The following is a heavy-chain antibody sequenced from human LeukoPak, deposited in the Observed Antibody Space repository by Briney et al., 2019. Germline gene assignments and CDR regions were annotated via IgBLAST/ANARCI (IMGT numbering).Heavy chain of an antibody. CDR1: GASMRTYY. Sequence: MASETLSLTCTVSGASMRTYYWSWIRQPPGKGLEWIGFIYHSGSTDYNPSLKSRGTISVDTSKNQFSLKLSSVTAPDTAVYYCSRTNYYGSGSYYPDLWGQGTLVTVSS. CDR2: IYHSGST. J-gene: IGHJ5*02. D-gene: IGHD3-10*01. V-gene: IGHV4-59*08. CDR3: SRTNYYGSGSYYPDL.